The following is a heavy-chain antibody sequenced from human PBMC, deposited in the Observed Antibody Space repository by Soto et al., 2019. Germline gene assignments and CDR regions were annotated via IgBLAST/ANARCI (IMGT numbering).Heavy chain of an antibody. V-gene: IGHV2-5*02. J-gene: IGHJ4*02. Sequence: QITLKESGLPLVKPTQTLMMTCSFSGFSLSTRGVGVGWIRQAPGKALEWLAVIYWDDDKRYSPSLQSRLTITRDTSKNQVVLTMTNMDPVDTGTYYCAHAINYGEVPYWGQGTLVTVSS. CDR2: IYWDDDK. CDR1: GFSLSTRGVG. CDR3: AHAINYGEVPY. D-gene: IGHD4-17*01.